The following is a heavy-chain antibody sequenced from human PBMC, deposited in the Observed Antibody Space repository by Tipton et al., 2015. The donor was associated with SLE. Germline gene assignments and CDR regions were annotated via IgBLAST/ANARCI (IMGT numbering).Heavy chain of an antibody. CDR2: IRYDGSNQ. V-gene: IGHV3-30*02. J-gene: IGHJ4*02. Sequence: GSLRLSCAASGFTFSSYGMHWVRQAPGKGLEWVAFIRYDGSNQNYADSVKGRFTISRDNSKNTIYLQMNNLGPEDTALYYCTRGGKGGDYGECWGQGTLVTVSS. CDR1: GFTFSSYG. D-gene: IGHD4-17*01. CDR3: TRGGKGGDYGEC.